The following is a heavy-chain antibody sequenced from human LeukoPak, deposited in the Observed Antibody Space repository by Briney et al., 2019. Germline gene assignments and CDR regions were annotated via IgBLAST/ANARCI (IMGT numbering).Heavy chain of an antibody. CDR2: ISWNSGSI. J-gene: IGHJ1*01. CDR3: AKSQQWLVPYFQH. V-gene: IGHV3-9*01. D-gene: IGHD6-19*01. CDR1: GFTFDDYA. Sequence: PGRSLRLSCAASGFTFDDYAMHWVRQAPGKGLEWVSGISWNSGSISYADSVKGRFTISRDNAKNSLYLQMNSLRAEDTALYYCAKSQQWLVPYFQHWGQGTLVTVSS.